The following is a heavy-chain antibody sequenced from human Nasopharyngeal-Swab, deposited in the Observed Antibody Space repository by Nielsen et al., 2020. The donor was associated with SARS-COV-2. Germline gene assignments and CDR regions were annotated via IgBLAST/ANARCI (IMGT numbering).Heavy chain of an antibody. D-gene: IGHD2-21*01. V-gene: IGHV4-34*01. CDR3: ARSLAYCGGDCYSSNGVFDY. CDR1: GGSFSGYY. J-gene: IGHJ4*02. CDR2: INHSGST. Sequence: ETLSLTCAVYGGSFSGYYWSWLRQPPGKRLEWIVEINHSGSTNYNPSLKIRVTISVDTSKNQFTLKLGSVTAADTAVYYCARSLAYCGGDCYSSNGVFDYWGQGTLVTVSS.